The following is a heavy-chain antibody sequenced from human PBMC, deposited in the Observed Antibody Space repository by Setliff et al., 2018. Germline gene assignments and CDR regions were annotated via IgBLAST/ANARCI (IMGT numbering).Heavy chain of an antibody. CDR1: GSAISSGHY. J-gene: IGHJ4*02. CDR2: FRPSGRT. CDR3: ARGGTYRYFDY. Sequence: LETLSLTCAVSGSAISSGHYWGWIRQPPGKGGLEWIGSFRPSGRTYYNPSLKSRVTISLDTSRKQFSLKLSSVTAADTAVYYCARGGTYRYFDYWGQGALVTVSS. V-gene: IGHV4-38-2*01.